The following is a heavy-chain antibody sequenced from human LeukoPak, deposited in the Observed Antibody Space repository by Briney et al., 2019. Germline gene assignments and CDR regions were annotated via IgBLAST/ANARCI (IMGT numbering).Heavy chain of an antibody. CDR2: INPNSGGT. D-gene: IGHD1-14*01. J-gene: IGHJ6*02. CDR3: ARDRPGLYYYGMDV. Sequence: ASVKVSCKVSGYTLTELSMHWVRQAPGQGLEWMGWINPNSGGTNYAQKFQGRVTMTRDTSISTAYMELSRLRSDDTAVYYCARDRPGLYYYGMDVWGQGTTVTVSS. V-gene: IGHV1-2*02. CDR1: GYTLTELS.